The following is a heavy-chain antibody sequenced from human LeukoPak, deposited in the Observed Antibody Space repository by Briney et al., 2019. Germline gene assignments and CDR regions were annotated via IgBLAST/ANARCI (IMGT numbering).Heavy chain of an antibody. V-gene: IGHV3-21*01. J-gene: IGHJ4*02. CDR2: ISSSSSYI. CDR3: ARDAAETNYDFWSGPQAFDY. CDR1: GFTFSSYS. Sequence: GGSLRLSCAASGFTFSSYSMNWVRQAPGKGLEWVSSISSSSSYIYYADSVKGRFTISRDNAKNSLYLQMNSLRAEDTAVYYCARDAAETNYDFWSGPQAFDYWGQGTLVTGSS. D-gene: IGHD3-3*01.